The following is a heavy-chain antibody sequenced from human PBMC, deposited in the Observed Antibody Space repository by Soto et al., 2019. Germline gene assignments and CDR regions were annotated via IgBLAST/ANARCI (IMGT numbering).Heavy chain of an antibody. V-gene: IGHV6-1*01. CDR2: TYYRSKWYT. CDR1: GDSVSNKSAA. Sequence: SQTLSLTCAISGDSVSNKSAAWNWIRQSPSRGPEWLGRTYYRSKWYTDYAVSVKSRITINPDTSKNQFSLQLNSVTAADTAVYYCARRVTGGGERFDPWGQGTLVTVSS. J-gene: IGHJ5*02. D-gene: IGHD7-27*01. CDR3: ARRVTGGGERFDP.